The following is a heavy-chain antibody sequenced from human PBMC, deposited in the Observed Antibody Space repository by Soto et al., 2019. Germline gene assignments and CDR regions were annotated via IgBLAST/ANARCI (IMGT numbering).Heavy chain of an antibody. CDR1: GDSVSSNTAA. CDR3: ARRYSAYGGYSYYGMDV. V-gene: IGHV6-1*01. D-gene: IGHD5-12*01. CDR2: TYYRSKWSS. J-gene: IGHJ6*02. Sequence: PSQALSRTCAISGDSVSSNTAAWYWVRQSPSRGLEWLGRTYYRSKWSSDYAVSVKSRITINPDTSKNQFSLQLNSVTPEDTAVYYCARRYSAYGGYSYYGMDVWGHGTTVTVSS.